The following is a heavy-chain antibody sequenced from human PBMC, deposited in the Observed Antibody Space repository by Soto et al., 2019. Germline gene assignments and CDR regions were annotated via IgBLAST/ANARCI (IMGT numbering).Heavy chain of an antibody. D-gene: IGHD3-10*01. CDR2: IWYDGSNQ. Sequence: QVQLVESGGGVVEPGRSLRLSCAASGFTFSSYGMHWVRQAPGKGLEWVAVIWYDGSNQYYADSVKGRFTISRDNSKNTLYRQMNRLRAESTAVYYCASEGLTDYYGSGKKFDYWVQGTLVIFSS. CDR3: ASEGLTDYYGSGKKFDY. CDR1: GFTFSSYG. V-gene: IGHV3-33*01. J-gene: IGHJ4*02.